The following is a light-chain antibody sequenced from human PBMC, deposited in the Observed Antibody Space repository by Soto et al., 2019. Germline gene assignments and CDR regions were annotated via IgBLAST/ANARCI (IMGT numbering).Light chain of an antibody. V-gene: IGKV3-15*01. Sequence: EIVMTQSPATLSVSRGERATLXXRASQSVSSNLAWYQQKPGQAPRXLIYGASTRATGIPARFSGSGSGTEFTLTISSLQSEDFAVYYCQQYNNWWTFGQGTKVDIK. CDR1: QSVSSN. J-gene: IGKJ1*01. CDR2: GAS. CDR3: QQYNNWWT.